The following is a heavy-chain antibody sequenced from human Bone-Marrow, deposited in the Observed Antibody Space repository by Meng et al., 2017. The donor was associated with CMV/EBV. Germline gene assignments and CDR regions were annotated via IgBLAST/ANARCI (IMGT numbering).Heavy chain of an antibody. CDR1: GYTFTSYD. V-gene: IGHV1-8*01. D-gene: IGHD2-2*02. J-gene: IGHJ6*02. CDR2: MNPNSGNT. Sequence: ASVKVSCKASGYTFTSYDINWVRQATGQGLEWMGWMNPNSGNTGYAQKFQGRVTMTRNTSISTAYMELSSLRSEDTAVYYCAREKKGYCSSTSCYTTYYYYGMDVWGQGTTVTVSS. CDR3: AREKKGYCSSTSCYTTYYYYGMDV.